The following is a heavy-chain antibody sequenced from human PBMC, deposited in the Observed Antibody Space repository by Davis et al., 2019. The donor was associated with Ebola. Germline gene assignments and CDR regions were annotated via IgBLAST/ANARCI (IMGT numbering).Heavy chain of an antibody. Sequence: PSETLSLTCAVSGGSISSGGYSWSWIRQPPGKGLEWIGYIYHSGSTYYNPSLKSRVTISVDRSKNQFSLKLSSVTAADTAVYYCARGRYNWNYDYYYGMDVWGQGTTVTVSS. CDR3: ARGRYNWNYDYYYGMDV. V-gene: IGHV4-30-2*01. D-gene: IGHD1-20*01. CDR1: GGSISSGGYS. J-gene: IGHJ6*02. CDR2: IYHSGST.